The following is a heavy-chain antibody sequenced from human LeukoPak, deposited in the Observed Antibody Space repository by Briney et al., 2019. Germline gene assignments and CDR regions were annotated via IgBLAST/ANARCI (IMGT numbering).Heavy chain of an antibody. CDR2: IKSDGSST. CDR1: GFSFSTYW. CDR3: ARDRGYTQDY. V-gene: IGHV3-74*01. D-gene: IGHD5-12*01. J-gene: IGHJ4*02. Sequence: GGSLRLSCAASGFSFSTYWMHCVRQAPGKGLVWVSHIKSDGSSTYYADSVKGRFTISRDNAKNTLYLQMNSLRAEDTAVYYCARDRGYTQDYWGQGTLVTVSS.